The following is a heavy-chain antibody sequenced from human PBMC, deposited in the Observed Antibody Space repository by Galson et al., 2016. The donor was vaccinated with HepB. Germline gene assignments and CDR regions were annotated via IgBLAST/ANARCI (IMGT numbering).Heavy chain of an antibody. CDR2: VDNSGDGT. CDR1: GFTFRNYG. J-gene: IGHJ4*02. V-gene: IGHV3-23*01. CDR3: VKDGPANGRSDFEY. Sequence: SLRLSCAASGFTFRNYGMTWVRQAPGKGLEWVSIVDNSGDGTYYADSVKGRFTISRDNSKNTLYLQMNSLRAEDTAVYYCVKDGPANGRSDFEYWGQGSLVTVSS. D-gene: IGHD2-8*01.